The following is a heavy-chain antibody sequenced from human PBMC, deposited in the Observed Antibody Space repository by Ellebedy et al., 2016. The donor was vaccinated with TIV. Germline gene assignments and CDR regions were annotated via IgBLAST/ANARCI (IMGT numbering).Heavy chain of an antibody. V-gene: IGHV4-34*01. CDR3: ARYFNALDV. J-gene: IGHJ6*02. CDR1: GGAFSGYF. CDR2: INHRGGT. Sequence: SETLSLTXAVEGGAFSGYFWTWIRQPPGEGLEWIGEINHRGGTNSNPSLKRRVTISVDTSNNQFSLTLRSVTAADTAVYYCARYFNALDVWGQGTTVTVSS.